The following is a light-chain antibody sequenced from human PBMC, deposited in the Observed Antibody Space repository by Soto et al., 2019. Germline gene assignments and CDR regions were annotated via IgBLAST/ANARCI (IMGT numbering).Light chain of an antibody. CDR1: SSDVGGYNY. CDR2: EVN. J-gene: IGLJ1*01. CDR3: SSYAGSSNV. Sequence: QSALTRPPSASGSPGQSVAISCTGTSSDVGGYNYVSWYQQHPGKAPKLMIYEVNKRPSGVPDRFSGSKSGNTASLTVSGLQAEDEADYYCSSYAGSSNVFGTGTKATVL. V-gene: IGLV2-8*01.